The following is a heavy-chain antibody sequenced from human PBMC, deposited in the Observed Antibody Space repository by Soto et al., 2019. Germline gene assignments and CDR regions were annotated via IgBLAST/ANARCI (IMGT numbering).Heavy chain of an antibody. CDR3: AREDGVTIMGYYYYGMDV. D-gene: IGHD3-3*01. CDR2: IIPLFGTA. Sequence: QVQLVQSGAEVKKPGSSVKVSCRASGDTFSSYSFSWVRQAPGQGLEWMGGIIPLFGTANYAQKCQGRVTITADESTNTLYMELSSLRSEDTAVYYCAREDGVTIMGYYYYGMDVWGQGTTVTVSS. CDR1: GDTFSSYS. J-gene: IGHJ6*02. V-gene: IGHV1-69*01.